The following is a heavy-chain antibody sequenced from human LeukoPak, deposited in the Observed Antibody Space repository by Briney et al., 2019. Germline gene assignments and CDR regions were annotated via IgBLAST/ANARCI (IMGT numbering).Heavy chain of an antibody. CDR1: GFTFSSYE. J-gene: IGHJ4*02. CDR2: ISSSGSTI. V-gene: IGHV3-48*03. Sequence: GGSLRLSCAASGFTFSSYEMNWVRQAPGKGLEWVSYISSSGSTIYYADSVKGRFTISRDNAKNSLYLQMNSLRAEDTAVYYCARVKPGQQLVFRGIADYWGQGTLVTVSS. D-gene: IGHD6-13*01. CDR3: ARVKPGQQLVFRGIADY.